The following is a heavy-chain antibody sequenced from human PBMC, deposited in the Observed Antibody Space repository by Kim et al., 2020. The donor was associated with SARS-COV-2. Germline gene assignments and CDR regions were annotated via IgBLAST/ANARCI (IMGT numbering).Heavy chain of an antibody. V-gene: IGHV1-69*10. J-gene: IGHJ4*01. CDR3: TRDPADY. Sequence: SVKVSCKTSGESFTSYAIAWVRLAPGQGLEWMGRVTPMLGTTDYARKFQGRVLVTADKSTSTVYLELSNLRHDDTAVYYCTRDPADYCG. CDR2: VTPMLGTT. CDR1: GESFTSYA.